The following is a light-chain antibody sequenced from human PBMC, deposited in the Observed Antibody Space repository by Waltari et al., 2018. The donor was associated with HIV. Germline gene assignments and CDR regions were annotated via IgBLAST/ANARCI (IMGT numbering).Light chain of an antibody. Sequence: QSALTQPPSVSGSPGQSVTIPCTGTSSASGRYNPVSWYQQPPGTAPKLMIYEVTNRPSGVPDRFSGSKSGNTASLTISGLQAEDEAHYYCSSDSSSSTWVFGGGTKLTVL. J-gene: IGLJ3*02. CDR2: EVT. V-gene: IGLV2-18*02. CDR3: SSDSSSSTWV. CDR1: SSASGRYNP.